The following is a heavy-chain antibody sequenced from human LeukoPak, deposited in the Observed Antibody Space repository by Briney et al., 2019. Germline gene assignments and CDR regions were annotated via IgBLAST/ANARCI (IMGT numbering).Heavy chain of an antibody. J-gene: IGHJ3*02. D-gene: IGHD3-3*01. V-gene: IGHV3-48*01. CDR3: AKDSGWIFGRAAFDI. CDR2: ISSSSTAI. CDR1: GFTFTTYT. Sequence: GGSLRLSCAASGFTFTTYTMNWVRQAPGKGLEWVSYISSSSTAIYYADSVKGRFTISRDNSKNTLYLQMNSLRAEDTAVYYCAKDSGWIFGRAAFDIWGQGTMVTVSS.